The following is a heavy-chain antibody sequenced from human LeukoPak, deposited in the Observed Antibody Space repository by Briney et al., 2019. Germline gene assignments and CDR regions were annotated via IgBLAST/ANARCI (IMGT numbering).Heavy chain of an antibody. J-gene: IGHJ4*02. CDR1: GFTVSSNY. CDR2: IYSGGST. D-gene: IGHD3-9*01. Sequence: PGGSLRLSCAASGFTVSSNYMSWVRQAPGKGLEWVSVIYSGGSTYYADSVKGRFTISRDNSKNTLYLQMNSLRAEDTAVYYCAGWGLYYDILTGLDYWGQGTLVTVSS. CDR3: AGWGLYYDILTGLDY. V-gene: IGHV3-53*01.